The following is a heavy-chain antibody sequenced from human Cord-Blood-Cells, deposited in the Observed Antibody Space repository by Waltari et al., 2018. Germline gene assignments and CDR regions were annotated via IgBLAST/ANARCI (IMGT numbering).Heavy chain of an antibody. CDR1: GYTFTGYY. CDR2: INPNSGGT. D-gene: IGHD5-12*01. V-gene: IGHV1-2*02. J-gene: IGHJ3*02. CDR3: ARAPSGYYAFDI. Sequence: QVQLVQSGAEVKKPGASVKVSCKASGYTFTGYYMHWVRQAPGQGLEWMGWINPNSGGTNYAQKFQGRVTMTRDTAISTDYMERSMLRSDDTAVYYCARAPSGYYAFDIWGQGTMVTVSS.